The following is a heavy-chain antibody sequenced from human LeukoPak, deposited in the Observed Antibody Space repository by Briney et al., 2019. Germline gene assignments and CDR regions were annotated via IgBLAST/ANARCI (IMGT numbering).Heavy chain of an antibody. V-gene: IGHV3-74*01. D-gene: IGHD4-17*01. CDR3: VRDGPHGDYADY. J-gene: IGHJ4*02. Sequence: GGSLRLSCAASGFTFSSYWMHWVRQAPGKGLVWVSRINSDGSSTSYADSVTGRFTISRDNAKNSLYLQMNSLRAEDTAVYYCVRDGPHGDYADYWGQGTLVTVSS. CDR1: GFTFSSYW. CDR2: INSDGSST.